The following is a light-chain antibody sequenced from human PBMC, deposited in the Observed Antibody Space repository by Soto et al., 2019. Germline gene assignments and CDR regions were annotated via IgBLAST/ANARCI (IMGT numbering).Light chain of an antibody. Sequence: QPVLTQSPSASASLGASVKLTCTLSSGHNNYAIAWHQQQPEKGPRYLMKVNSDGSHSKGDGIPERFSGSSSGAERYLTISSLQSEDEANYYCQTWGTGRVFGGGTKVTVL. V-gene: IGLV4-69*01. CDR3: QTWGTGRV. CDR2: VNSDGSH. CDR1: SGHNNYA. J-gene: IGLJ2*01.